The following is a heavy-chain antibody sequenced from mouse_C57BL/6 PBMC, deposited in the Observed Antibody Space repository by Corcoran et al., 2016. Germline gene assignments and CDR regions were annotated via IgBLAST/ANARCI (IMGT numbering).Heavy chain of an antibody. CDR1: GYTFTDYY. CDR2: INPNNGGT. J-gene: IGHJ1*03. Sequence: EVQLQQSGPELVKPGASVKISCKASGYTFTDYYMNWVKQSHGKSLEWIGDINPNNGGTSYNQKFKGKATLTVDKSSSTAYMELRSLTSEDSAVDYCARDDLYWYFEVWGTGTTVTVSS. V-gene: IGHV1-26*01. D-gene: IGHD2-3*01. CDR3: ARDDLYWYFEV.